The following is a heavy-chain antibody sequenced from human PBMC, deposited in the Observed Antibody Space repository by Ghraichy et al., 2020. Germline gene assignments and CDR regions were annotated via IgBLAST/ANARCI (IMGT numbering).Heavy chain of an antibody. D-gene: IGHD2-15*01. V-gene: IGHV3-21*01. CDR3: ARGISGTLGPPDY. CDR2: ISSSSSYI. Sequence: GGSLRLSCAASGFTFSSYSMNWVRQAPGKGLEWVSSISSSSSYIYYADSVKGRFTISRDNAKNSLYLQMNSLRAEDTAVYYCARGISGTLGPPDYWGQGTLVTVSS. J-gene: IGHJ4*02. CDR1: GFTFSSYS.